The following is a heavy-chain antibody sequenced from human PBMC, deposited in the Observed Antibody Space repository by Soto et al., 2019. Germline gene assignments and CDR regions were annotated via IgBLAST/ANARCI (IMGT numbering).Heavy chain of an antibody. CDR1: ECTFIDHY. V-gene: IGHV3-11*06. CDR2: SSNSGSFT. CDR3: VRSGDNYNLLDY. D-gene: IGHD1-1*01. J-gene: IGHJ4*02. Sequence: VGSQRLSWAASECTFIDHYVSWIRQTPGKGLEWIGYSSNSGSFTRYADSVKGRFSISRDNAKNSLYLQINSLRGDDTAIYYCVRSGDNYNLLDYWGQGTPVTVSS.